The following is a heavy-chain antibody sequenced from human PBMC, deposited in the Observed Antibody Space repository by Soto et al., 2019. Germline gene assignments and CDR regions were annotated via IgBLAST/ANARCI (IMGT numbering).Heavy chain of an antibody. CDR1: GGSISSGDYY. D-gene: IGHD1-7*01. CDR2: IYYSGST. CDR3: ARDHGAGTTEDYYYYGMDV. Sequence: SETLSLTCTVSGGSISSGDYYWSWIRQPPGKGLEWIGYIYYSGSTYYNPSLKRRVTISVDTSKNQFSLKLSSVTAADTAVYYFARDHGAGTTEDYYYYGMDVWGQGTTVTVSS. J-gene: IGHJ6*02. V-gene: IGHV4-30-4*01.